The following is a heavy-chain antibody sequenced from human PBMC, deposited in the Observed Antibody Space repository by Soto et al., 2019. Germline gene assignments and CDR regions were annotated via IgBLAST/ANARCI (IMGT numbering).Heavy chain of an antibody. J-gene: IGHJ5*02. D-gene: IGHD3-22*01. CDR1: GGSISSYY. V-gene: IGHV4-59*01. CDR3: ARDYYYDSSGYYYVPWFDH. CDR2: IYYSGST. Sequence: PSETLSLTCTVSGGSISSYYWSWIRQPPGKGLEWIGYIYYSGSTNYNPSLKSRVTISVDTSKNQFSLKLSSVTAADTAVYYCARDYYYDSSGYYYVPWFDHWGQGALVTVSS.